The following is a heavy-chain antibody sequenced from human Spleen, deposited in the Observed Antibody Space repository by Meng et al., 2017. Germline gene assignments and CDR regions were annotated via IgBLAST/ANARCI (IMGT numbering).Heavy chain of an antibody. CDR1: GYIFTDYY. CDR2: INPDSGGT. CDR3: ARDSLDDYGDLDY. V-gene: IGHV1-2*06. Sequence: QVQLVHVGAEVKRPGASGEVSCKAAGYIFTDYYLHWVRQAPGQGLEWMGRINPDSGGTDYAQNFQGRVTITRDTSISTAYMELSRLRSDDTAVYFCARDSLDDYGDLDYWGQGTLVTVS. D-gene: IGHD4-17*01. J-gene: IGHJ4*02.